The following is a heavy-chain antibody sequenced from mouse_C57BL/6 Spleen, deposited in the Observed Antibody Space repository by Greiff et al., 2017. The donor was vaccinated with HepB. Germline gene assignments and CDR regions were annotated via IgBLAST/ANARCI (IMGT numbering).Heavy chain of an antibody. CDR3: ARHGGWDYAMDY. J-gene: IGHJ4*01. Sequence: LVAPSQSLSITCTVSGFSLTSYGVHWVRQPPGKGLEWLVVIWSDGSTTYNSALKSRLSISKDNSKSQVFLKMNSLQTDDTAMYYCARHGGWDYAMDYWGQGTSVTVSS. V-gene: IGHV2-6-2*01. CDR2: IWSDGST. D-gene: IGHD3-3*01. CDR1: GFSLTSYG.